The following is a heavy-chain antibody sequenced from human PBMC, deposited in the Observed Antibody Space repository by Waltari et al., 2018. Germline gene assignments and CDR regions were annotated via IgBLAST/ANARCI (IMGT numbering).Heavy chain of an antibody. D-gene: IGHD2-21*01. V-gene: IGHV1-69*01. CDR1: GGPFSRYA. Sequence: QVQLVQSGAEVKKPGSSVKVSCKASGGPFSRYATRWVRQAPGQGLEWMGGIIPIFGTANYAQKFQGRVTITADESTSTAYMELSSLRSEDTAVYYCARGGEGHCGGDCYDYWGQGTLVTVSS. J-gene: IGHJ4*02. CDR3: ARGGEGHCGGDCYDY. CDR2: IIPIFGTA.